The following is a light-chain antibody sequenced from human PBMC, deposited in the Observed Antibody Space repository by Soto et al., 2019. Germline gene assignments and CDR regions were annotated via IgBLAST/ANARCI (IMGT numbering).Light chain of an antibody. V-gene: IGLV2-8*01. CDR2: EVT. CDR3: SSYTSRSTLV. CDR1: TSDIGAYNY. J-gene: IGLJ1*01. Sequence: QSALTQPPSASGSPGQSVTISCTGTTSDIGAYNYVSWYQQRPGKAPKLIIYEVTRRPSGVPDRIFGSKSGNTASLTISGLQAEDEADYYCSSYTSRSTLVFGTGTKLTVL.